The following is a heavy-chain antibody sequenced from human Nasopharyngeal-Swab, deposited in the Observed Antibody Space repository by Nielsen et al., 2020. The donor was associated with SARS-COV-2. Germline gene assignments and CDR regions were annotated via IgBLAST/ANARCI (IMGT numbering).Heavy chain of an antibody. CDR1: GFTFSSYA. D-gene: IGHD4-17*01. CDR2: ISGSGGST. CDR3: AKAIVGYGDYSPFDY. Sequence: GGSLRLSCAASGFTFSSYAMSWVRQAPGKGLEWVSAISGSGGSTYYADSVKGRFTISRDNSKNTLYLQMNSLRAEDTAVYYCAKAIVGYGDYSPFDYWGQGTLVTVSS. V-gene: IGHV3-23*01. J-gene: IGHJ4*02.